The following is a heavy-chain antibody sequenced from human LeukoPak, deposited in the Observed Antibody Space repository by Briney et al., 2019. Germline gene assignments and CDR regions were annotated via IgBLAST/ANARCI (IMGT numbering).Heavy chain of an antibody. Sequence: GRSLRLSCAASGFTFSYYSMNWVRQAPGKGLEWVSSINSNSNYMSYADSVKGRFTISRDNAKNSLYLQMTSLRAEDTAVYYCARSEFEAFDMWGQGTMVTVSS. CDR2: INSNSNYM. V-gene: IGHV3-21*01. CDR1: GFTFSYYS. CDR3: ARSEFEAFDM. D-gene: IGHD3-10*01. J-gene: IGHJ3*02.